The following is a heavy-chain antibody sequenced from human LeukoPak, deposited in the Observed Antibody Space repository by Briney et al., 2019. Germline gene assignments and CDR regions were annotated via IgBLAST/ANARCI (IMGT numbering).Heavy chain of an antibody. CDR2: FDPEDGET. V-gene: IGHV1-24*01. Sequence: ASVKVSCKVSGYTLTELSMHWVRQAPGKGLEWMGGFDPEDGETIYAQKFQGRVTITADESTSTAYMELSSLRSEDTAVYYCARDYYDSSGYYLSFDYWGQGTLVTVSS. CDR3: ARDYYDSSGYYLSFDY. J-gene: IGHJ4*02. CDR1: GYTLTELS. D-gene: IGHD3-22*01.